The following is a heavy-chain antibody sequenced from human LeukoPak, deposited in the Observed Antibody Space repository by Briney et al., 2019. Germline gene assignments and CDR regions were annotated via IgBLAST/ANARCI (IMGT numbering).Heavy chain of an antibody. CDR2: IIPILGIA. V-gene: IGHV1-69*02. CDR3: ARASSGDLTFDY. Sequence: GASVKVSCKASGGTFSSYTIIWVRQAPGQGLEWMGRIIPILGIANYAQKFQGRVTITADKSTSTAYMELSSLRSEDTAVYYCARASSGDLTFDYWGQGTLVTVSS. D-gene: IGHD2-21*02. J-gene: IGHJ4*02. CDR1: GGTFSSYT.